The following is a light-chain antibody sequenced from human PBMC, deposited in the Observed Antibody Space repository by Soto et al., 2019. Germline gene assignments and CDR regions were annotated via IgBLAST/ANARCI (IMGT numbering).Light chain of an antibody. CDR1: QSISSW. CDR2: KAA. CDR3: QHYNSYSET. J-gene: IGKJ1*01. Sequence: DIQMTQSPSTLSASVGDRVTITCRASQSISSWLAWYQHKPGKAPKVLIYKAASLQSGVPLRFSGSGSGTEFTVTISSLQPYDFATYYSQHYNSYSETVGQGTKVEIK. V-gene: IGKV1-5*03.